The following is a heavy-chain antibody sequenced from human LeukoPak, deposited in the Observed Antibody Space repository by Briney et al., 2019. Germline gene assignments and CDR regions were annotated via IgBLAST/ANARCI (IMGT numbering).Heavy chain of an antibody. CDR1: GGSMSSYY. D-gene: IGHD3-3*01. V-gene: IGHV4-59*01. J-gene: IGHJ4*02. CDR3: ARGGEWLPPHY. CDR2: IYYSGST. Sequence: SETLSLTCTVAGGSMSSYYWGWVRQPRGEGGEWGGYIYYSGSTNYNPSLKRRDNISEDTSKNHFSLKLRSVTAADTAVYYCARGGEWLPPHYWGQGTLVTVSS.